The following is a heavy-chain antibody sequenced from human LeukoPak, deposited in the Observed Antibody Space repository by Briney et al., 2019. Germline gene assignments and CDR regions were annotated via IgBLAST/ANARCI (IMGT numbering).Heavy chain of an antibody. V-gene: IGHV1-18*01. D-gene: IGHD5-12*01. J-gene: IGHJ4*02. Sequence: ASVKVSCKASGYTFTNYGISWVRQAPGQGLEWMGWISGYNGNTNYAQKFQGRVTMTTDTSTNTAYMELRSLRSDDTALYYCARRLECGGYFDYWGQGALVTVSS. CDR3: ARRLECGGYFDY. CDR2: ISGYNGNT. CDR1: GYTFTNYG.